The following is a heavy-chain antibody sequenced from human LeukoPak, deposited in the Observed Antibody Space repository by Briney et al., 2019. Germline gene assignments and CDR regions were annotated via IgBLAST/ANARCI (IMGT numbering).Heavy chain of an antibody. CDR3: ATIKRGSIFGYFDF. CDR2: IYHSGST. D-gene: IGHD5-18*01. CDR1: GGSISSGGYS. J-gene: IGHJ4*02. V-gene: IGHV4-30-2*02. Sequence: SQTLSLTCAVSGGSISSGGYSGSWIRQPPGKGLEWIGYIYHSGSTYYNPSLKSRVTISVDRSKNQFSLKLSSVTAADTAVYYCATIKRGSIFGYFDFWGQGIRVTVSS.